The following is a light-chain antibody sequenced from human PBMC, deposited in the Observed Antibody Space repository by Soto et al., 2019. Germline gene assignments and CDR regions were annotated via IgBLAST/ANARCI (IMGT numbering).Light chain of an antibody. CDR2: KAY. CDR3: QHYNSYSEA. CDR1: QSVGRW. Sequence: DIQMTQSPSTLSASVGDRFTITCRASQSVGRWLAWYQQKPGRAPTVLIYKAYTLKSGVTSRFSGSGSGTEFTLTISSLQPDDFATYYCQHYNSYSEAVGPVTQVEIK. J-gene: IGKJ1*01. V-gene: IGKV1-5*03.